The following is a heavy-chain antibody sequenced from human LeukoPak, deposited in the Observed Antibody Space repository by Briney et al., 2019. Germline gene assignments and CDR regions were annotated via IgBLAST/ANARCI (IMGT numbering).Heavy chain of an antibody. V-gene: IGHV4-31*03. Sequence: PSETLSLTCTVSGGSISSGGYYWSWIRQHPGKGLEWIGYIYYSGSTYYNLSLKSRVTISVDRSKNQFSLKLSSVTAADTAVYYCARETTYYYDNWFDPWGQGTLVTVSS. CDR1: GGSISSGGYY. CDR2: IYYSGST. D-gene: IGHD3-22*01. J-gene: IGHJ5*02. CDR3: ARETTYYYDNWFDP.